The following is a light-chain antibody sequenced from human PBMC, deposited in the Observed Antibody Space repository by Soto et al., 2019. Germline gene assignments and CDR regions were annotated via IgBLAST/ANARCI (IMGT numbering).Light chain of an antibody. J-gene: IGKJ1*01. Sequence: EIVLAQSPATLSVSPGERATLSFRASQSVSSNLAWYQQKPGQAPRLLIYGASTRATGIPDRFTGSDSGTEFILTISSLQSEDFAVYYCQQYHHWWTFGQGTKVDIK. V-gene: IGKV3-15*01. CDR1: QSVSSN. CDR2: GAS. CDR3: QQYHHWWT.